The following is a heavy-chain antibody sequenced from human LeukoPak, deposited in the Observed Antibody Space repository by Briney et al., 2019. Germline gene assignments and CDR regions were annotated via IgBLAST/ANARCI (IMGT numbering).Heavy chain of an antibody. CDR3: ARVPFYYDKVGYFQH. Sequence: ASVKVSCKASGYTFTSYGISWVRQAPGQGLEWMGWISAYNGNTNYAKKFQGRVTMTTDTSTSTAYMELRSLRSDDTAVYYCARVPFYYDKVGYFQHWGQGSLVTVSS. CDR2: ISAYNGNT. J-gene: IGHJ1*01. D-gene: IGHD3-22*01. CDR1: GYTFTSYG. V-gene: IGHV1-18*01.